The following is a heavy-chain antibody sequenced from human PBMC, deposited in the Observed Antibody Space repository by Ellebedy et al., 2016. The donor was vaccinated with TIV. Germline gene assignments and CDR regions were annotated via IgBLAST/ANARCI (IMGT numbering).Heavy chain of an antibody. J-gene: IGHJ4*02. CDR1: DFNLRSFW. CDR2: MNGDGNER. D-gene: IGHD1-1*01. CDR3: TKDGSGTMNF. Sequence: GESLKISCATSDFNLRSFWMSWVRQAPGKGLEWVANMNGDGNERYYVDSVEGRFTISRDNTRNSLYLQMNSLRADDTAVYYCTKDGSGTMNFWGQGTLVTVSS. V-gene: IGHV3-7*01.